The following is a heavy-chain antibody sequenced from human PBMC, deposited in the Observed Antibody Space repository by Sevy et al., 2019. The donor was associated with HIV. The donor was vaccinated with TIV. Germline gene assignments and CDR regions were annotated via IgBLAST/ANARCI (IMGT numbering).Heavy chain of an antibody. D-gene: IGHD4-17*01. V-gene: IGHV4-30-4*01. CDR1: GGSISSGDYY. J-gene: IGHJ5*02. CDR2: IYYSGFT. Sequence: SETLSLTCTVSGGSISSGDYYWTWIRQSPGKGLEWIGYIYYSGFTYYNPSLKSRVTMSVDMSNNQFALKLSSVTAADAALYYCTRVGGDPRGVVRGWFDPWGQGTLVTVSS. CDR3: TRVGGDPRGVVRGWFDP.